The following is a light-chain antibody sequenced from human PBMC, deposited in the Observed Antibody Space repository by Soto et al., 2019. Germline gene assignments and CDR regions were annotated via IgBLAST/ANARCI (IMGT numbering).Light chain of an antibody. CDR1: QSVSIH. CDR3: PQRKNWHPIT. J-gene: IGKJ5*01. V-gene: IGKV3D-11*02. Sequence: VMSQDPGTVSVGLGVRAGVCCRVSQSVSIHLAWYQQKPGQAPRLLIYDTSNRATGVPVRFSGSGSGTVFNLTIGSLEREDSEVYYRPQRKNWHPITIGQGTRLEIK. CDR2: DTS.